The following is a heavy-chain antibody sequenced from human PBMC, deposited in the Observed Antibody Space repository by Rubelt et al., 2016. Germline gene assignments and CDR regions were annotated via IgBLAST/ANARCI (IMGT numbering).Heavy chain of an antibody. Sequence: QVQLQQWGAGLLKPSETLSLTCAVYGGSFSGYYWSWIRQPPGKGLEWIGEINHSGSTNYNPSLKSRVTISVDTSKNQFSLKLSSVTAADTAVYYCARLSSSSGIDYWGQGILVTVSS. V-gene: IGHV4-34*01. CDR1: GGSFSGYY. J-gene: IGHJ4*02. D-gene: IGHD6-6*01. CDR2: INHSGST. CDR3: ARLSSSSGIDY.